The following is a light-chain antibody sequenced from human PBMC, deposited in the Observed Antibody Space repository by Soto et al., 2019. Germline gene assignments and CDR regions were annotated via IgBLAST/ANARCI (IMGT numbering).Light chain of an antibody. J-gene: IGLJ1*01. CDR3: QSADSSGGFRVV. CDR2: KDS. CDR1: ALPKQY. Sequence: SYELTQPPSVSVSPGQTARITCSGDALPKQYAYWYQQKPGQAPVLVIYKDSGRPSGIPERFSGSSSGTTVTLTISGVQAEDEADYYCQSADSSGGFRVVFGAGTKVTVL. V-gene: IGLV3-25*02.